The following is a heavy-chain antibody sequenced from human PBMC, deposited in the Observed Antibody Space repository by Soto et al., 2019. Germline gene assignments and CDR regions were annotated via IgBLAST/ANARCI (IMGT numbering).Heavy chain of an antibody. V-gene: IGHV1-2*02. J-gene: IGHJ4*02. Sequence: ASVEVSCKTSGYKFFGFHIHWVRQAPGQGLEWMGGITPGNGDTNYAQPFQGRVTLTRDTSVDTAYMDLSGLKSDDTAVYYCARERIAGPFDNWGQGTLVTVTS. CDR1: GYKFFGFH. D-gene: IGHD1-26*01. CDR2: ITPGNGDT. CDR3: ARERIAGPFDN.